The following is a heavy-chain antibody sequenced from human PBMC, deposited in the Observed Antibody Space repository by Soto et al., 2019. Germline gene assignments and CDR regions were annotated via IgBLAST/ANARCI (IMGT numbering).Heavy chain of an antibody. CDR3: ARILRGSSCWFDP. D-gene: IGHD6-6*01. CDR1: GFSLSNARMG. CDR2: IFSNDEK. Sequence: SGPRCEPTETLTLTCTVSGFSLSNARMGVSWIRQPPGKALEWLAHIFSNDEKSYSTSLKSRLTISKDTSKSQVVLTMTNMDPVDTATYYCARILRGSSCWFDPWGQGTLVTVSS. V-gene: IGHV2-26*01. J-gene: IGHJ5*02.